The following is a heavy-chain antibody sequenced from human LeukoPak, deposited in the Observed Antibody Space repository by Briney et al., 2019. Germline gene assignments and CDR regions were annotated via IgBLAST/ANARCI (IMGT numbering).Heavy chain of an antibody. CDR3: ARGIAALNWFDP. Sequence: ASVKVSCKASGYTFTGYYMHWVRQAPGQGLEWMGWINPNSGGTNYAQKFQGRVTMTRDTSISTAYMELSRLRSDDTAVYYCARGIAALNWFDPWGQETLVTVSS. CDR1: GYTFTGYY. CDR2: INPNSGGT. D-gene: IGHD6-6*01. V-gene: IGHV1-2*02. J-gene: IGHJ5*02.